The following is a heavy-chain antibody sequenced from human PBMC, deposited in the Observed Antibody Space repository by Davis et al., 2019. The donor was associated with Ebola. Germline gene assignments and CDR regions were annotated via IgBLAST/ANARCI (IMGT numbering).Heavy chain of an antibody. CDR1: GVSISRHY. D-gene: IGHD3-16*01. CDR3: AERGGSV. J-gene: IGHJ4*02. V-gene: IGHV4-59*11. Sequence: PSETLSLTCIVSGVSISRHYWSWIRQPPGKRLEWIGSIHYTGSTNYNSSLYSRVTISIDTSKNQFSLRLNSVTAADTAMYFCAERGGSVWGQGTLVTVSS. CDR2: IHYTGST.